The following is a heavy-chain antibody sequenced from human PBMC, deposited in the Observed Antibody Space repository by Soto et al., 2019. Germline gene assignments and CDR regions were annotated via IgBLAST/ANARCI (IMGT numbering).Heavy chain of an antibody. CDR1: GYTFTSYY. V-gene: IGHV1-46*01. CDR2: INPSGGST. Sequence: ASVKVSCKASGYTFTSYYMHWVRQAPGQGLEWMGIINPSGGSTSYAQKSQGRVTMTTDTSTSTAYMELRSLRSDDTAVYYCARYTDIVVVPGGYYYYYYMDVWGKGTTVTVSS. D-gene: IGHD2-2*01. CDR3: ARYTDIVVVPGGYYYYYYMDV. J-gene: IGHJ6*03.